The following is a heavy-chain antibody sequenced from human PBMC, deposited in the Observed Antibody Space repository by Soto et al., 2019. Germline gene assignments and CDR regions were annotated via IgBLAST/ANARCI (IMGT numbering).Heavy chain of an antibody. J-gene: IGHJ4*02. CDR3: SIRVTPTGFDY. CDR1: GYSISSGYY. Sequence: SETLSLTCVVSGYSISSGYYWVWIRQPPGKGLEWIGSIRHSGNTYYTPSLKSRVTISVDTSKNHFSLKLRSVTAADTAVYSCSIRVTPTGFDYWGQGTLVTVSS. D-gene: IGHD2-21*02. CDR2: IRHSGNT. V-gene: IGHV4-38-2*01.